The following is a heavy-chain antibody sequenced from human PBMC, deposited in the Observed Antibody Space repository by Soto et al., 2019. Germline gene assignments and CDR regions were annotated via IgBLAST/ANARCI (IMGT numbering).Heavy chain of an antibody. CDR2: ISTTSSSI. Sequence: GWSLRLSCASSVFTFISYSMNWVRQAPGKGLEWISYISTTSSSIYYADPVKGRFTISRDNAKNSLFLQMNSLRDEDTAVYYCARKGVAFDYWGQGALVTVSS. J-gene: IGHJ4*02. CDR1: VFTFISYS. V-gene: IGHV3-48*02. D-gene: IGHD3-3*01. CDR3: ARKGVAFDY.